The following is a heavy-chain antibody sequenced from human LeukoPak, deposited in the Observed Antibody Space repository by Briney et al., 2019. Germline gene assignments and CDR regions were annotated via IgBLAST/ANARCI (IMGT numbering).Heavy chain of an antibody. CDR3: ARRDDSSGYHKIFDY. V-gene: IGHV4-39*01. CDR2: IYYGENT. CDR1: GGSISSGPYY. D-gene: IGHD3-22*01. Sequence: SETLSPTCTVSGGSISSGPYYWGWIRQPPGNGLEWIGNIYYGENTYYNPSLKSRVTISIDTSKNQFYLKLSSLTAADTAVYFCARRDDSSGYHKIFDYWGPGTLVTVSS. J-gene: IGHJ4*02.